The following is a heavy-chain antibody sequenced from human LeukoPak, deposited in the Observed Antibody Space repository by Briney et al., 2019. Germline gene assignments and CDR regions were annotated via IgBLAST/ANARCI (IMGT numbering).Heavy chain of an antibody. CDR1: GFIFSSQA. CDR3: ARDGYGDLDY. V-gene: IGHV3-30-3*01. Sequence: GGSLRFSCTASGFIFSSQAMHWVRQAPGKGLEWVTTILYDGSKNYYADSMKGRFTISRDNAKNSLYLQMNSLRAEDTAVYYCARDGYGDLDYWGQGTLVIVSS. CDR2: ILYDGSKN. D-gene: IGHD4-17*01. J-gene: IGHJ4*02.